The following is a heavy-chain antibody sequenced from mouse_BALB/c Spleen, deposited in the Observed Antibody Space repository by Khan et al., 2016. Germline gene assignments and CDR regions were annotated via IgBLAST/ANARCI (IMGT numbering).Heavy chain of an antibody. D-gene: IGHD2-1*01. CDR3: ARGYGNPYYYAMDY. CDR2: IDPYYGGT. V-gene: IGHV1-39*01. Sequence: VQLQQSGPELEKPGASVKISCKASGYSFTGYNMNWVKQSNGKSLEWIGNIDPYYGGTSYNQKFKGKATLTVDKSSSTAYMQLKSLTSEYSAGDYCARGYGNPYYYAMDYWGRGTSVTVSS. J-gene: IGHJ4*01. CDR1: GYSFTGYN.